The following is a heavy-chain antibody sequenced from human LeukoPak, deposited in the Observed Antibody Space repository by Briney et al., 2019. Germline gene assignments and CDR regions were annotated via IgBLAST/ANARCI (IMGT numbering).Heavy chain of an antibody. V-gene: IGHV1-2*02. D-gene: IGHD3-3*02. Sequence: ASVKVSCKASGYTFTSYSISWVRQAPGQGLEWMGWINPNSGGTNYAQKFQGRVTMTRDTSISTAYMELSRLRSDDTAVYYCARDGLGFLERLLWGKGTTVTVSS. CDR2: INPNSGGT. CDR1: GYTFTSYS. CDR3: ARDGLGFLERLL. J-gene: IGHJ6*04.